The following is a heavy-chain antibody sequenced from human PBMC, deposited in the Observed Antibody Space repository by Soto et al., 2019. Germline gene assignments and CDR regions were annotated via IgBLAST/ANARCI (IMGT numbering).Heavy chain of an antibody. CDR3: AKVGPEHSSGWYYFDY. J-gene: IGHJ4*02. D-gene: IGHD6-19*01. CDR2: ISGSGGST. V-gene: IGHV3-23*01. CDR1: GFTFSSYA. Sequence: PGGSLRLSCAASGFTFSSYAMSWVRQAPGKGLEWVSAISGSGGSTYYADSVKGRFTISRDNSKNTLYLQMNSLRAEDTAVYYCAKVGPEHSSGWYYFDYWGQGTLVTVSS.